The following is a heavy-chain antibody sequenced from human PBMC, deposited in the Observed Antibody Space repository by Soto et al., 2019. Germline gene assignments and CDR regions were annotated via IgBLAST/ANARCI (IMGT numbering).Heavy chain of an antibody. V-gene: IGHV3-23*01. CDR3: AKPPDYNWNDY. CDR1: GFTFSSYA. J-gene: IGHJ4*02. D-gene: IGHD1-20*01. Sequence: EVQLLESGRGLVQPGGSLRLSCAASGFTFSSYAMSWVRQAPGKGLEWISAVSGSGGSTYYADSVKGLFTISRDNSKDTLFLQMNNLRAEDTAVYYCAKPPDYNWNDYWGQGTLVTVSS. CDR2: VSGSGGST.